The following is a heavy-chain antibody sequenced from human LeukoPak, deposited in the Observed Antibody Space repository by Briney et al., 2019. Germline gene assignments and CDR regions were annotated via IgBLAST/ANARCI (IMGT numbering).Heavy chain of an antibody. J-gene: IGHJ4*02. CDR3: ARGGTQWFGELPERYFDY. CDR2: IYYSGST. CDR1: GGSISSSIYY. Sequence: PSETLSLTCIVSGGSISSSIYYWAWIRQPPGKGLEWIGYIYYSGSTNYNPSLKSRVTISVDTSKNQFSLKLSSVTAADTAVYYCARGGTQWFGELPERYFDYWGQGTLVTVSS. V-gene: IGHV4-61*05. D-gene: IGHD3-10*01.